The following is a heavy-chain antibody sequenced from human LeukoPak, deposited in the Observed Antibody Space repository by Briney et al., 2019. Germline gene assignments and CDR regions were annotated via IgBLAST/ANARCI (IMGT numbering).Heavy chain of an antibody. Sequence: PGGSLRLSCAASGFTFSSYSMNWVRQAPGKGLEWVSSISSSSSYIYYADSVKGRFTISRDNSKNTLYLQMNSLGAEDTAVYYCARDSSYYDSSGDDAFDIWGQGTMVTVSS. J-gene: IGHJ3*02. CDR3: ARDSSYYDSSGDDAFDI. V-gene: IGHV3-21*01. CDR2: ISSSSSYI. CDR1: GFTFSSYS. D-gene: IGHD3-22*01.